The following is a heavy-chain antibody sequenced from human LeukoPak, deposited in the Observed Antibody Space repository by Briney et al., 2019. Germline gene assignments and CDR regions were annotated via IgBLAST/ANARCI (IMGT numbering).Heavy chain of an antibody. Sequence: GGSLRLSCVASGFTFSNYLMNWVRQAPGRGLEWVSGISHSGGSIYYADSVKGRFTISRDNSKNTLYLKMDRLRVEDTAVYYCAMAVDYWGQGTLVTVSS. CDR1: GFTFSNYL. CDR2: ISHSGGSI. CDR3: AMAVDY. V-gene: IGHV3-23*01. J-gene: IGHJ4*02.